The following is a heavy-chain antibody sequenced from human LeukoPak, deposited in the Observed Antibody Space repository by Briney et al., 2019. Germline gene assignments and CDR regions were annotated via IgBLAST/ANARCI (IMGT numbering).Heavy chain of an antibody. J-gene: IGHJ5*02. V-gene: IGHV4-34*01. D-gene: IGHD1-1*01. Sequence: SETLSLTCAVYGGSFSGYYWSWIRQPPGKGLEWIGEINHSGSTNYNPSLKSRVTISVDTSKNQFSLKLSSVTAADTAVYYCARSQDATGTPNWFDPWGQGTLVTVSS. CDR1: GGSFSGYY. CDR3: ARSQDATGTPNWFDP. CDR2: INHSGST.